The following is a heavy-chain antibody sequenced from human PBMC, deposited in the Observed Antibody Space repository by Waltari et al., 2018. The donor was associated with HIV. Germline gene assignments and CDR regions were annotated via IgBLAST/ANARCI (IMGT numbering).Heavy chain of an antibody. Sequence: QMQLVQSGAEVKKTGSSVKDSCKASGYTFTYRYLHWVRQAPGQALEWMGWITPFNGNTNYAQKFQDRVTITRDRSMSTAYMELSSLRSEDTAMYYCATCGGDCPEGWFDPWGQGTLVTVSS. D-gene: IGHD2-21*02. CDR1: GYTFTYRY. J-gene: IGHJ5*02. CDR2: ITPFNGNT. CDR3: ATCGGDCPEGWFDP. V-gene: IGHV1-45*02.